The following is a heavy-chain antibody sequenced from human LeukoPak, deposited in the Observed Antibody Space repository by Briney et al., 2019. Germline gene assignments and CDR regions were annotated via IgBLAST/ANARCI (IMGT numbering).Heavy chain of an antibody. Sequence: NPSQTLSLTCTVSGGSISSGGYYWSWIRQHPGKGLEWIGYIYYSGSTYYNPSLKSRVTISVDTSKNQFSLKLSSVTAADTAVYYCARPRSESSGLDFDYWGQGTLVTVSS. V-gene: IGHV4-31*03. D-gene: IGHD3-10*01. CDR3: ARPRSESSGLDFDY. CDR1: GGSISSGGYY. J-gene: IGHJ4*02. CDR2: IYYSGST.